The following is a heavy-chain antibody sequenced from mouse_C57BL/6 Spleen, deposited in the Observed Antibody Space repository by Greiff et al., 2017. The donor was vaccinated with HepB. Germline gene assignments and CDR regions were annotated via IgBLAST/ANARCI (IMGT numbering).Heavy chain of an antibody. J-gene: IGHJ2*01. CDR2: ISDGGSYT. Sequence: EVKLMESGGGLVKPGGSLKLSCAASGFTFSSYAMSWVRQTPEKRLEWVATISDGGSYTYYPDNVKGRFTISRDNAKNNLYLHMSHLKSEDTAMYYCARDGNWGLDYWGQGTTLTVSS. CDR3: ARDGNWGLDY. D-gene: IGHD4-1*01. V-gene: IGHV5-4*01. CDR1: GFTFSSYA.